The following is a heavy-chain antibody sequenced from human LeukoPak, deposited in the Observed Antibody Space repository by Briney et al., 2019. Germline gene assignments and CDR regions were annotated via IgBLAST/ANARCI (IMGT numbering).Heavy chain of an antibody. Sequence: GGSLRLSCAASGFTFSSYSMNWVRQAPGKGLEWVSSISSSSSYIYYADSVKGRFTISRDNAKNSLYLQMNSLRAEDTAVYYCAREQTYYYDSSGYLRYYYYYMDVWGKGTTVTVSS. J-gene: IGHJ6*03. CDR2: ISSSSSYI. D-gene: IGHD3-22*01. CDR3: AREQTYYYDSSGYLRYYYYYMDV. CDR1: GFTFSSYS. V-gene: IGHV3-21*01.